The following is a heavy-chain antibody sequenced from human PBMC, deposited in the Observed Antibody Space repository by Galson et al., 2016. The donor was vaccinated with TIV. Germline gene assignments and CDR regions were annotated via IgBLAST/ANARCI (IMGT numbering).Heavy chain of an antibody. J-gene: IGHJ3*01. V-gene: IGHV4-59*01. CDR3: ARDLGLGVFDL. D-gene: IGHD7-27*01. CDR2: ISDSGRS. CDR1: SDSIFNFY. Sequence: SETLSLTCTISSDSIFNFYVSWIRQPPGKGLEWIAYISDSGRSNKSPSLESRVTISVDTSKKQISLKLKSVTAADTAVYYCARDLGLGVFDLWGQGTMVSVSS.